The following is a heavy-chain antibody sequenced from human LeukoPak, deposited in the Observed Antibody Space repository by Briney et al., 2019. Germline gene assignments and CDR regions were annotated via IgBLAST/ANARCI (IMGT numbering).Heavy chain of an antibody. J-gene: IGHJ4*02. CDR3: ARGTYIVATIPYYLDF. CDR1: GGSFNGYY. V-gene: IGHV4-34*01. CDR2: INYIGNP. D-gene: IGHD5-12*01. Sequence: PSETLSPTCAVYGGSFNGYYWSWIRQPPGTGLEYIGEINYIGNPNYNPSLKSRVTISIDTSKNEFSLKLTSVTAADTSVYFCARGTYIVATIPYYLDFWGQGTLVTVSS.